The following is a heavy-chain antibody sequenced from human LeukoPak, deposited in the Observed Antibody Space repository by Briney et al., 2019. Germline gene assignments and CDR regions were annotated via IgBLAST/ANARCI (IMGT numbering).Heavy chain of an antibody. D-gene: IGHD3-10*01. CDR3: ARHFFGESSFGYYYYMDV. CDR2: IYYSGST. CDR1: GGSISSYY. J-gene: IGHJ6*03. V-gene: IGHV4-59*08. Sequence: SETLSLTCTVSGGSISSYYWSWIRQPPGKGLEWIGYIYYSGSTNYNPSLKSRVTISVYTSKNQFSLKLSSVTAADTAAYYCARHFFGESSFGYYYYMDVWGKGTTVTISS.